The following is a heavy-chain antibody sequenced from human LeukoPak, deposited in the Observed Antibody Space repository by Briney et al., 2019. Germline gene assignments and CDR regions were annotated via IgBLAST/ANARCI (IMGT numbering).Heavy chain of an antibody. D-gene: IGHD2/OR15-2a*01. V-gene: IGHV3-30-3*01. Sequence: GGSLRLSCAASGFTFSSYAMHWVRQAPGKGLEWVAVISYDGSNKYYADSVKGRFTISRDNSKNTLYLQMNSLRAEDTAVYYCARETLSPLDYWGQGPLVTVSS. CDR3: ARETLSPLDY. CDR2: ISYDGSNK. CDR1: GFTFSSYA. J-gene: IGHJ4*02.